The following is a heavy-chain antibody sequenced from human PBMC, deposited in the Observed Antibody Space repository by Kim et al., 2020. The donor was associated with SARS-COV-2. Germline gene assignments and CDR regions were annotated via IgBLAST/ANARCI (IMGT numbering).Heavy chain of an antibody. CDR1: GGSISSSSYY. J-gene: IGHJ4*02. D-gene: IGHD5-18*01. CDR3: ASLPIQLEAFDY. Sequence: SETLSLTCTVSGGSISSSSYYWGWIRQPPGKGLEWIGSIYYSGSTYYNPSLKSRVTISVDTSKNQFSLKLSSVTAADTAVYYCASLPIQLEAFDYWGQGTLVTVSS. CDR2: IYYSGST. V-gene: IGHV4-39*01.